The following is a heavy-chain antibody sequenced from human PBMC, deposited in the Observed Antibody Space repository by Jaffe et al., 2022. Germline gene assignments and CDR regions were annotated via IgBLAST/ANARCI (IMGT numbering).Heavy chain of an antibody. Sequence: EVQLLESGGGLVQPGGSLRLSCAASGFTFSSYAMSWVRQAPGKGLEWVSAISGSGGSTYYADSVKGRFTISRDNSKNTLYLQMNSLRAEDTAVYYCAKDMSHARPITFGGVIVPDYWGQGTLVTVSS. V-gene: IGHV3-23*01. D-gene: IGHD3-16*02. CDR3: AKDMSHARPITFGGVIVPDY. CDR1: GFTFSSYA. CDR2: ISGSGGST. J-gene: IGHJ4*02.